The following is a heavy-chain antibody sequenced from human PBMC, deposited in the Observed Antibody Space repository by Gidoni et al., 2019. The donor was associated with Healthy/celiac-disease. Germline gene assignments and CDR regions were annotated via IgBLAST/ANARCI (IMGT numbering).Heavy chain of an antibody. J-gene: IGHJ4*02. CDR1: GFTFSSYA. CDR2: ISGRGGST. Sequence: EVQLLESGGGLVQPGGSLRLSCADSGFTFSSYAMSWVRQAPGNGLEWVSAISGRGGSTYYADTGKGRFTISRDNSKNPLYLQMNSLRAEDTAVYYCAKVVLLWFGESEYYFDYWGQGTLVTVSS. D-gene: IGHD3-10*01. V-gene: IGHV3-23*01. CDR3: AKVVLLWFGESEYYFDY.